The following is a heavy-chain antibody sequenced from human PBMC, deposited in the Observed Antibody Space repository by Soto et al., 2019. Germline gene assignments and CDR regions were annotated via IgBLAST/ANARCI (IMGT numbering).Heavy chain of an antibody. D-gene: IGHD1-26*01. CDR1: GFTFSSYG. CDR2: ISYDGSNK. CDR3: EKVVGAFDAFDI. V-gene: IGHV3-30*18. Sequence: QVQLVESGGGVVQPGRSLRLSCAASGFTFSSYGMHWVRQAPGKGLEWVAVISYDGSNKYYADSVKGRFTISRDNSKNTLYMQMNSLRAEDTAVYYCEKVVGAFDAFDIWGQGTMVTVSS. J-gene: IGHJ3*02.